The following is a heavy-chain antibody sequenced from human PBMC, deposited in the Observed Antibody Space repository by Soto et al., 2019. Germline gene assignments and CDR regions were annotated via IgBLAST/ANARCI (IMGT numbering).Heavy chain of an antibody. D-gene: IGHD3-10*01. J-gene: IGHJ6*02. CDR2: IYYSGST. Sequence: SETLSLTCTVSGGSIXSYYWSWVRQPPGKGLEWIGYIYYSGSTNYNPSLKSRVTISVDTSKNQFSLKLSSVTAADTAVYYCARNIGGATMVRGARYTNYGMDVWGQGTTVTVSS. CDR3: ARNIGGATMVRGARYTNYGMDV. V-gene: IGHV4-59*01. CDR1: GGSIXSYY.